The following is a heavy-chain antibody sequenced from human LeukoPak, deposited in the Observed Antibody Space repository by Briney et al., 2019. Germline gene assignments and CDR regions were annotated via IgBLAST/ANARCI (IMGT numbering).Heavy chain of an antibody. D-gene: IGHD3-10*01. Sequence: SETLSRTCTVSGGSISSGGYYWSWIRQHPGKGLEWIGYIYYSGSTYYNPSLKSRVTISVDTSKNQFSLKLSSVTAADTAVYYCARADYYGSGSADYWGQGTLVTVSS. J-gene: IGHJ4*02. CDR3: ARADYYGSGSADY. CDR2: IYYSGST. CDR1: GGSISSGGYY. V-gene: IGHV4-31*03.